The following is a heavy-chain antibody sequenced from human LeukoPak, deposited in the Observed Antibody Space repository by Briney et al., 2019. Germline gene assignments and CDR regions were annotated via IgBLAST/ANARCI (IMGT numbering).Heavy chain of an antibody. CDR1: GGSITGHY. D-gene: IGHD6-19*01. V-gene: IGHV4-59*08. Sequence: SETLSRTCAVSGGSITGHYWSWIRQTPGMRLEWIGYTSYSRTTIYNSYFKGRATMSIDTSKNHLYLNLTSVTATDTAVYYCAKLGHSDGWYLGAFDSWGQGTAAIVSS. CDR2: TSYSRTT. J-gene: IGHJ3*02. CDR3: AKLGHSDGWYLGAFDS.